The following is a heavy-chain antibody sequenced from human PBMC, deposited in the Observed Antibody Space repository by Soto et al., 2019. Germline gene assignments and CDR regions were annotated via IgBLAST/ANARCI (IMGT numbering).Heavy chain of an antibody. V-gene: IGHV4-59*08. J-gene: IGHJ4*02. CDR2: IYYSGTTT. Sequence: SETLSLTCTFSGGSISRYYWSWIRQPPGKGLEWMGYIYYSGTTTNYNPSLKSRVTLSVDTSKNQFSLKLSSVTAADTAVYYCARLGGSYAVPHFDYWGQGTLVTVSS. D-gene: IGHD1-26*01. CDR3: ARLGGSYAVPHFDY. CDR1: GGSISRYY.